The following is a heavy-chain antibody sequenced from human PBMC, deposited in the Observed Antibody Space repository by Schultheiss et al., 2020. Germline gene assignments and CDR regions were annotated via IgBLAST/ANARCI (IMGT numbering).Heavy chain of an antibody. CDR3: AKDAEDTAMGHFDY. CDR1: GFTFDDYA. Sequence: SLKISCAASGFTFDDYAMHWVRQAPGKGLEWVSGISWNSGSIGYADSVKGRFTISRDNAKNSLYLQMNSLRAEDTALYYCAKDAEDTAMGHFDYWGQGTLVTVSS. J-gene: IGHJ4*02. V-gene: IGHV3-9*01. D-gene: IGHD5-18*01. CDR2: ISWNSGSI.